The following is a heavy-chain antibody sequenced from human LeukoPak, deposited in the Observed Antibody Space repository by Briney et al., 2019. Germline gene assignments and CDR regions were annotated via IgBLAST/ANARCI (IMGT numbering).Heavy chain of an antibody. CDR2: ISHSGAT. CDR1: GGSFSDFY. Sequence: SETLSLTCAVYGGSFSDFYWTWIPQPPGKRLEWIGDISHSGATQYNPSLQSRVAISLDTSKNQFSLKLSSVTAADTAVYYCARYGPGNSLPLYCFDPWGRGTLVTVSS. J-gene: IGHJ5*02. D-gene: IGHD3-10*01. CDR3: ARYGPGNSLPLYCFDP. V-gene: IGHV4-34*01.